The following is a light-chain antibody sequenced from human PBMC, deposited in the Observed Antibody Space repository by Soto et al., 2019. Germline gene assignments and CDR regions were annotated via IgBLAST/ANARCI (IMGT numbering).Light chain of an antibody. Sequence: EIVMTQSPATLSVSPGERATLSCRASQSVSTKLAWYQQKSGQAPRLLIFGASARATDIPARFSGSGSGTDFTLTISSLQSEDFAVYYCQQHNNWPWTFGKGTKVDIK. V-gene: IGKV3-15*01. CDR2: GAS. J-gene: IGKJ1*01. CDR1: QSVSTK. CDR3: QQHNNWPWT.